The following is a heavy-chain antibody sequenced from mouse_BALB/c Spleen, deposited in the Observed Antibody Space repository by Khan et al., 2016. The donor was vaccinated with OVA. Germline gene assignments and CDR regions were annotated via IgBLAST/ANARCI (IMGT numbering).Heavy chain of an antibody. CDR2: IRLKSDDYVT. CDR1: GFTFSNYW. CDR3: WILL. V-gene: IGHV6-6*02. J-gene: IGHJ2*01. Sequence: EVKLEESGGGLVQPGGSMKLSCDASGFTFSNYWMNWVRQSPEKGLEWVAEIRLKSDDYVTHYAESVKGRFTISRDASKSSVYLQKNSLIAKYTGIYYCWILLWGQGTTLTVSS.